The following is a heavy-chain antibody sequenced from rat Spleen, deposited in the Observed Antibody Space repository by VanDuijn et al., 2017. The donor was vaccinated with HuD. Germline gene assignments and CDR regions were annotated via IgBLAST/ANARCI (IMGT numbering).Heavy chain of an antibody. CDR2: IWGDGST. CDR3: AEENLVRGY. CDR1: GFSLTSYG. V-gene: IGHV2-77*01. Sequence: QVQMKETGPGLVQTTQTLSVTCTVSGFSLTSYGVHWVRQAPGKGLEWMGIIWGDGSTNYNSALKSRLSISRDTSKSQVFLTMNSLQTDDTAVYYCAEENLVRGYWGQGVMVTVSS. J-gene: IGHJ2*01. D-gene: IGHD1-4*01.